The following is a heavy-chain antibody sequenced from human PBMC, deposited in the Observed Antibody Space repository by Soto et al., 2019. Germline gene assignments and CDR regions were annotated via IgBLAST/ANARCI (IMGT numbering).Heavy chain of an antibody. D-gene: IGHD6-13*01. CDR2: IYWDDDK. Sequence: SCPTLVNPTQTLTLACTFSGFSLSTSGVGXGWIRQPPGKALEWLALIYWDDDKRYSPSLKSRLTITKHTSKNQVVLTMPHMDPVDTAPSYCAHTGAHSSSSNWFGRIGQRNLVTVSS. V-gene: IGHV2-5*02. CDR1: GFSLSTSGVG. J-gene: IGHJ5*02. CDR3: AHTGAHSSSSNWFGR.